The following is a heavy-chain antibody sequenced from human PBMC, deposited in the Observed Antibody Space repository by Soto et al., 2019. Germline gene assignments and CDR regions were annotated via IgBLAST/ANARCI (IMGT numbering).Heavy chain of an antibody. D-gene: IGHD2-15*01. CDR3: ARVQGVVVVAATSYYMDV. V-gene: IGHV3-33*01. CDR1: GFTFSSYG. Sequence: PGGSLRLSCAASGFTFSSYGMHWVRQAPGKGLEWVAVIWYDGSNKYYADSVKGRFTISRDDSKNTLYLQMNSLRAEDTAVYYCARVQGVVVVAATSYYMDVWGKGTTVTVSS. J-gene: IGHJ6*03. CDR2: IWYDGSNK.